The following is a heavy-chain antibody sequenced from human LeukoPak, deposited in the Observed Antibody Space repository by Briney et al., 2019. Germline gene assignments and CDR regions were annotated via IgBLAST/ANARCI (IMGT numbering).Heavy chain of an antibody. J-gene: IGHJ3*02. V-gene: IGHV1-58*02. D-gene: IGHD3-22*01. CDR3: AAGLYYYDSSGYYSRAFDI. CDR1: GFTFTSSA. CDR2: IVVGSGNT. Sequence: GASVKVSCKASGFTFTSSAMQWVRQARGQRLEWIGWIVVGSGNTNYAQKFQERVTITGDMSTSTAYMELSSLRSEDTAVYYCAAGLYYYDSSGYYSRAFDIWGQGTMVTVSS.